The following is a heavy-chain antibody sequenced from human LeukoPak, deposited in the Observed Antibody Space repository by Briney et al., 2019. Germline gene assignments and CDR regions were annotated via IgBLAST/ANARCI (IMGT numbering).Heavy chain of an antibody. CDR3: ARVIAAAGIWWFDP. Sequence: SETLSLTCTVSGGSISSYYWSWIRQPPGKGLEWIGYIYYSGSTNYNPSLKSRVTISVDTSKNQFSLELSSVTAADTAVYYCARVIAAAGIWWFDPWGQGTLVTVSS. CDR1: GGSISSYY. D-gene: IGHD6-13*01. V-gene: IGHV4-59*12. J-gene: IGHJ5*02. CDR2: IYYSGST.